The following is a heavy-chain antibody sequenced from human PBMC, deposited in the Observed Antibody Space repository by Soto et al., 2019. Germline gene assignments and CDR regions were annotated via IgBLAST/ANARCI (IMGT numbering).Heavy chain of an antibody. CDR2: IYYSGST. J-gene: IGHJ5*02. CDR1: GGSINSGGYY. V-gene: IGHV4-31*03. CDR3: ARSVFP. Sequence: QVQLQESGPGLVKPSQTLSLTCTVSGGSINSGGYYWTWIRQHPGKGLEWIGYIYYSGSTYYNPSLQSRVSVSVDTSKNQFSLKLSSVTVADTAVYYCARSVFPWGQGTLVTVSS.